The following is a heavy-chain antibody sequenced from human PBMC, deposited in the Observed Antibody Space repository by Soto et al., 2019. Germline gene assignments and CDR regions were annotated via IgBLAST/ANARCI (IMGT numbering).Heavy chain of an antibody. CDR3: AKECGGDCSTHEYFQH. D-gene: IGHD2-21*02. Sequence: PGGALRLPCAASGFPLSSYGMHWVRPAPGKGLEWVAVISYDGSNKYYADSVKGRFTISRDNSKNTLYLQMNSLRAEDTAVYYCAKECGGDCSTHEYFQHWGQGTLVTVSS. CDR1: GFPLSSYG. J-gene: IGHJ1*01. CDR2: ISYDGSNK. V-gene: IGHV3-30*18.